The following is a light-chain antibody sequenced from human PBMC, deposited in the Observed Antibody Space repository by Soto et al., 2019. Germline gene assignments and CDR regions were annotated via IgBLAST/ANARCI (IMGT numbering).Light chain of an antibody. CDR3: QQFSSYPLT. Sequence: EIVLTQSPGTLSLSPGSRATLSCRASQSVSSSYLAWYQQKPGQAPRLLIYGASSRAAGIPDRFSGGGSGTDSTLTISRLEPEEFAVYDCQQFSSYPLTFGGVTKVDIK. V-gene: IGKV3-20*01. CDR2: GAS. CDR1: QSVSSSY. J-gene: IGKJ4*01.